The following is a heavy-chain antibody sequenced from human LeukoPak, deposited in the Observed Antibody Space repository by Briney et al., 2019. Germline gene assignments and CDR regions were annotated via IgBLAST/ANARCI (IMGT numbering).Heavy chain of an antibody. V-gene: IGHV1-18*01. D-gene: IGHD1-1*01. CDR1: GYTFTSYG. J-gene: IGHJ4*02. CDR2: ISAYNGNT. Sequence: ASVKVSCKASGYTFTSYGISWVRQAPGQGLEWMGWISAYNGNTNYAQKLQGRVTMTTDTSTSTAYMELRSLRSDDTAVYYCARGPQTLRSLALPFVYTGGDYWGQGTLVTVSS. CDR3: ARGPQTLRSLALPFVYTGGDY.